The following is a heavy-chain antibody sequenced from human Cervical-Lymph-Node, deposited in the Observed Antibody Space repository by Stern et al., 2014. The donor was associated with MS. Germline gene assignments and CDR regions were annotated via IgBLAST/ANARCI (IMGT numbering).Heavy chain of an antibody. CDR3: ARGITAGVDY. CDR1: GYTFTTYD. J-gene: IGHJ4*02. D-gene: IGHD6-13*01. CDR2: MSPNSGNT. V-gene: IGHV1-8*01. Sequence: VQLVESEAEVKNPGASVKVSCKASGYTFTTYDINWMRQAPGQGLEWMGWMSPNSGNTGYAQKFQGRVTMTRDTSTSTAYMELSSLRSEDTAVYYCARGITAGVDYWGQGTLVTVSS.